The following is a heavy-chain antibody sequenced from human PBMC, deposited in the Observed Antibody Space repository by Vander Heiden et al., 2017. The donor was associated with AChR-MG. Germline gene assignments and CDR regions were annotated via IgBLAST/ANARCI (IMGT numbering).Heavy chain of an antibody. J-gene: IGHJ4*02. CDR3: ARDRATGTRTIIFDY. CDR2: TYYRYKWYN. V-gene: IGHV6-1*01. D-gene: IGHD4-17*01. Sequence: QVHLQHSGPGPVKPSQTLPLTCAISGDSVSSNSAAWNWIRQSPSRGLEWLGRTYYRYKWYNDYAVSVKSRITINTDTSKNKFSLQLKSVPTAETAVYYCARDRATGTRTIIFDYWGQGTLVTVSS. CDR1: GDSVSSNSAA.